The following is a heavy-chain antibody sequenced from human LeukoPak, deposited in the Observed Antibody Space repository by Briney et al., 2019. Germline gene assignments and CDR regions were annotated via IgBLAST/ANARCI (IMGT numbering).Heavy chain of an antibody. D-gene: IGHD3-16*01. Sequence: GGSLRLSCAASVFTFSNYAMSGVRQAPGKGLEWVSGISGSGGSTYYADSVKGRFAISRDNSKNTLYLQMNGMRAEDTAVYYCANTLDYFWGELLGRGQGTLVTVSS. CDR1: VFTFSNYA. V-gene: IGHV3-23*01. CDR2: ISGSGGST. J-gene: IGHJ4*02. CDR3: ANTLDYFWGELLG.